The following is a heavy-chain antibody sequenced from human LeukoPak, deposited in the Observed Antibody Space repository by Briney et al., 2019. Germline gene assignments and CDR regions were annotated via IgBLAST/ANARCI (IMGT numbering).Heavy chain of an antibody. CDR2: ISGNGSSATSGRT. D-gene: IGHD3-9*01. CDR1: GFTFSNFA. V-gene: IGHV3-23*01. J-gene: IGHJ6*02. Sequence: GGSLRLSCAASGFTFSNFAMSWVRQAPGKGLEWVSVISGNGSSATSGRTDYADSVKGRFTISRDNSKNTLYLQMNSLRAEDTAVYYCAKGDVFTGVFYYYGMDVWGQGTTVTVSS. CDR3: AKGDVFTGVFYYYGMDV.